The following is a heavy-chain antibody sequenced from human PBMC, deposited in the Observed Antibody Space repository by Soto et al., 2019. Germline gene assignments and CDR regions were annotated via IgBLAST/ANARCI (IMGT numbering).Heavy chain of an antibody. V-gene: IGHV3-48*02. CDR3: ARKGAAFDY. CDR1: GFTFSSYS. Sequence: GGSLRLSCAASGFTFSSYSMNWVRQAPGKGLEWISYISTTSSSIYYADSVKGRFTISRDNAKNSLFLQMNSLRDEDTAVYYCARKGAAFDYWGQGALVTVYS. CDR2: ISTTSSSI. J-gene: IGHJ4*02. D-gene: IGHD6-25*01.